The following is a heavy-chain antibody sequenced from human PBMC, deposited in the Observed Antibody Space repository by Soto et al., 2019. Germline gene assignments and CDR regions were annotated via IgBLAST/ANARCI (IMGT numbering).Heavy chain of an antibody. D-gene: IGHD2-2*02. CDR2: TIPIFGKQ. V-gene: IGHV1-69*01. Sequence: QVQLVQSGAEVKKPGSSVKVSCTASGGTFSSYAISWVRQAPGQGLECRGGTIPIFGKQNSAQKFQGIVTITADESTSTAYMELSSLRSEDTAVYYCARGSYCSSTSCYTGAFDIWGQGTMVSVSS. J-gene: IGHJ3*02. CDR3: ARGSYCSSTSCYTGAFDI. CDR1: GGTFSSYA.